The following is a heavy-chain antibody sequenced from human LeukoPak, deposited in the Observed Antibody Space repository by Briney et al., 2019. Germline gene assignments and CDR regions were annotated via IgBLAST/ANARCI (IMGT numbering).Heavy chain of an antibody. V-gene: IGHV1-18*04. Sequence: ASVKVSCKASGYAFTGYYMHWVRQAPGQGLEWMGWISAYNGNTNYAQKLQGRVTMTTDTSTSTAYMELRSLRSDDTAVYYCARAGGWEWELPLLAMDVWGKGTTVTVSS. CDR1: GYAFTGYY. CDR3: ARAGGWEWELPLLAMDV. J-gene: IGHJ6*03. D-gene: IGHD1-26*01. CDR2: ISAYNGNT.